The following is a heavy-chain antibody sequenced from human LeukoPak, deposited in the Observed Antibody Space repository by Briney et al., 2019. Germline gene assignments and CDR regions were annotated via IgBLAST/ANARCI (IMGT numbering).Heavy chain of an antibody. CDR2: INHSGST. CDR1: GGSFSGYY. Sequence: SETLSLTCAVYGGSFSGYYWSWIRQPPGKGLEWIGEINHSGSTNYNPSLKSRVTISVDTSKNQFSLKLSSVTAADTAVYYCARDRYYMDVWGKGTTVTVSS. V-gene: IGHV4-34*01. CDR3: ARDRYYMDV. J-gene: IGHJ6*03.